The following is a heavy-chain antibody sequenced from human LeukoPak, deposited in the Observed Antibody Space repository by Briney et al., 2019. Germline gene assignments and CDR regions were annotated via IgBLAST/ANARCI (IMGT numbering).Heavy chain of an antibody. CDR3: ARGYSGSYYSPFFDY. Sequence: SETLSLTCAVSGGSISSGGYSWSWIRQPPGKGLEWIGYIYHSGSTYYNPSLKSRVTISVDRSKNQFSLKLGSVTAADTAVYYCARGYSGSYYSPFFDYWGQGTLVTVSS. J-gene: IGHJ4*02. D-gene: IGHD1-26*01. CDR1: GGSISSGGYS. V-gene: IGHV4-30-2*01. CDR2: IYHSGST.